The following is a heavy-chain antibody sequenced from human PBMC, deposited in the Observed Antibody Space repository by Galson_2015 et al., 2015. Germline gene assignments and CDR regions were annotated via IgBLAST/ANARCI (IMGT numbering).Heavy chain of an antibody. J-gene: IGHJ4*02. CDR3: AREKQSLTFDY. D-gene: IGHD1-20*01. CDR1: GYTFTDYA. CDR2: INTDTGNP. V-gene: IGHV7-4-1*02. Sequence: SVKVSCKASGYTFTDYAMNWVRQAPGQGLGWVGWINTDTGNPTYAHGFTGRFVFSVDTSVSTAYLQVTSLKAEDTAVYYCAREKQSLTFDYWGQGTLVTVSS.